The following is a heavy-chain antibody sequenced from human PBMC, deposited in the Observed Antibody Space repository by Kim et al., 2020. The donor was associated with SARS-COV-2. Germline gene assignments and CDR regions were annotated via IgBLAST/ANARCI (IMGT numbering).Heavy chain of an antibody. CDR3: TTLLRYFDWLAVKYYYYGMDF. J-gene: IGHJ6*02. CDR1: GFTFSNAW. V-gene: IGHV3-15*01. D-gene: IGHD3-9*01. Sequence: GGSLRLSCAASGFTFSNAWMSWVRQAPGKGLECVGRIKSKTDGGTTDYAAPVKGRFTISRDDSKNTLYLQMNSLKTEDTAVYYCTTLLRYFDWLAVKYYYYGMDFWGQGTTVTVSS. CDR2: IKSKTDGGTT.